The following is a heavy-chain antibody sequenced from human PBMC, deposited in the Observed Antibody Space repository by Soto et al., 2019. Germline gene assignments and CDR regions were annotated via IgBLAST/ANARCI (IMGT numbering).Heavy chain of an antibody. D-gene: IGHD1-26*01. CDR3: ARDKGTTCLDT. CDR1: GLPFRASG. J-gene: IGHJ5*02. CDR2: IWSDGSKE. V-gene: IGHV3-33*01. Sequence: GGSLRLSCAASGLPFRASGMHWVRQAPGKGLGWVAMIWSDGSKEYYADSVKGRFTITRDNSKNMIFLQMDSLRAEDTAVYYCARDKGTTCLDTWGQGNMVTVSS.